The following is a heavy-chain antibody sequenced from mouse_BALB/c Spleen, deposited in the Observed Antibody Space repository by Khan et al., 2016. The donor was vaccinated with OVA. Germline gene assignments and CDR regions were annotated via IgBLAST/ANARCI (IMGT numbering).Heavy chain of an antibody. D-gene: IGHD2-3*01. CDR2: IWRGGST. CDR1: GFSLTSYG. V-gene: IGHV2-5-1*01. J-gene: IGHJ4*01. Sequence: QVQLKQSGPSLVQPSQSLSITCTVSGFSLTSYGVHWVRQSPGKGLEWLGVIWRGGSTDYNAAFMSRLSITKDNSKSQVFCKMNSLQADDTAIYYCAKNNGYYDYYAMDYWGQGTSVTVSS. CDR3: AKNNGYYDYYAMDY.